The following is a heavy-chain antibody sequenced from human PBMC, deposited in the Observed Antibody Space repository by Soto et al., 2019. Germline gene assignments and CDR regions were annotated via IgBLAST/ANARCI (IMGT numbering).Heavy chain of an antibody. CDR3: ATSVVGATRHWFGP. D-gene: IGHD1-26*01. J-gene: IGHJ5*02. V-gene: IGHV4-34*01. Sequence: PSETLSLTCAVYGGSFSGYYWSWIRQPPGKGLEWIGEINHSGSTNYNPSLKSRVTISVDTSKNQFSLKLSSVTAADTAVYYCATSVVGATRHWFGPWGQGTLVTVSS. CDR1: GGSFSGYY. CDR2: INHSGST.